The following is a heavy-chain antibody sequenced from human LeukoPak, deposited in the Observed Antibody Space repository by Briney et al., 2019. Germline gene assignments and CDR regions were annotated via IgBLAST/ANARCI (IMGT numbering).Heavy chain of an antibody. CDR2: IYTSGST. J-gene: IGHJ4*02. D-gene: IGHD3-3*01. Sequence: SQTLSLTCTVSGGSISSGSYYWSWIRQPAGKGLEWIGRIYTSGSTNYNPSLKSRVTISVDTSKNQFSLKLSSVTAADTAVCYCARAGRGITIFGVVIIEGVGWGQGTLVTVSS. CDR3: ARAGRGITIFGVVIIEGVG. CDR1: GGSISSGSYY. V-gene: IGHV4-61*02.